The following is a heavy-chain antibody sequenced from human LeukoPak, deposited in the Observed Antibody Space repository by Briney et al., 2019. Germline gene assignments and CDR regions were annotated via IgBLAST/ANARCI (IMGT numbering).Heavy chain of an antibody. CDR2: INPSGGTA. CDR1: GYTFTTSY. J-gene: IGHJ4*02. D-gene: IGHD1-26*01. Sequence: GSVKVSCKASGYTFTTSYMHWVRQAPGQGLEWMGIINPSGGTATYTQKLQGRFTMTSDTSTSTFYMELRRLRSEDTAIYYCTAGRVPNRFDYRGQGTLVPVS. V-gene: IGHV1-46*01. CDR3: TAGRVPNRFDY.